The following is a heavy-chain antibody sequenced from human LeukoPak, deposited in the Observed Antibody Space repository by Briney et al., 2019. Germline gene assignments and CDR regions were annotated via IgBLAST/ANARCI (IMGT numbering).Heavy chain of an antibody. V-gene: IGHV1/OR15-1*04. J-gene: IGHJ4*02. CDR2: INPNSGGT. CDR3: ATVPTIFGVAYFDY. D-gene: IGHD3-3*01. CDR1: GYIFTDYY. Sequence: ASVKVSCKASGYIFTDYYMHWVRQAPGQELGWMGRINPNSGGTNYAQKFQGRVTMTEDTSTDTAYMELSSLRSEDTAVYYCATVPTIFGVAYFDYWGQGTLVTVSS.